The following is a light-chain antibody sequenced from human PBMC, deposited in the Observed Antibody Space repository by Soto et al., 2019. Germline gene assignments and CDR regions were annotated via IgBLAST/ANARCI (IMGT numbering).Light chain of an antibody. CDR2: EVT. CDR1: SSDVGGYTY. V-gene: IGLV2-8*01. CDR3: SSYAGSNNLV. J-gene: IGLJ2*01. Sequence: QSVLTQPPSASGSPGQSVTISCTGTSSDVGGYTYVSWYQQRPGKAPKLMIYEVTKRPSGVPDRFSGSKSGNTASLTVSGLQAEDEAYYYCSSYAGSNNLVFGGGTKLTVL.